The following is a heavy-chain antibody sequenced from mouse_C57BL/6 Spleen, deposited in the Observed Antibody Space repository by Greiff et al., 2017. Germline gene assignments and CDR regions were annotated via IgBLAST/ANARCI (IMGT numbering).Heavy chain of an antibody. Sequence: EVKLVESGPGMVKPSQSLSLTCTVTGYSITSCYDWHWIRHIPGNKLEWMGYISYSGSTNYNPSLKSRISITHDSSKNHFFLKLNSVTTEYTATYYCAREDDYDEACFAYWGQGTLVTVSA. CDR2: ISYSGST. CDR1: GYSITSCYD. V-gene: IGHV3-1*01. CDR3: AREDDYDEACFAY. D-gene: IGHD2-4*01. J-gene: IGHJ3*01.